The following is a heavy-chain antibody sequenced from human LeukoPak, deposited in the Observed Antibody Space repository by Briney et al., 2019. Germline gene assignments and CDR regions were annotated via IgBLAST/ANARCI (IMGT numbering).Heavy chain of an antibody. Sequence: ASVKVSCKASGGTFSSYAISWVRQAPGQGLEWMGRIIPILGIASYAQKFQGRVTMTRDTSTSTVYMELSSLRSEDTAVYYCAKGGGDSGNWFDPWGQGTLVTVSS. V-gene: IGHV1-69*04. CDR3: AKGGGDSGNWFDP. CDR1: GGTFSSYA. J-gene: IGHJ5*02. CDR2: IIPILGIA. D-gene: IGHD2-21*02.